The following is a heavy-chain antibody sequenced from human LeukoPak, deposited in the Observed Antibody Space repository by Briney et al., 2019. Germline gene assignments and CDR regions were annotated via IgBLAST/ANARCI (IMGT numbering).Heavy chain of an antibody. D-gene: IGHD3-10*01. CDR1: GFTFSSYS. J-gene: IGHJ3*01. CDR2: IRSGGST. V-gene: IGHV3-53*01. CDR3: AREGSGRTAYNDGLDV. Sequence: GGSLRLSCTATGFTFSSYSMNWVRRAPGKGLEWVSVIRSGGSTVYADSVKGRFTISRDNSKNTLYLQLNSLRAEDTAVYYCAREGSGRTAYNDGLDVWGQGTMVTVSS.